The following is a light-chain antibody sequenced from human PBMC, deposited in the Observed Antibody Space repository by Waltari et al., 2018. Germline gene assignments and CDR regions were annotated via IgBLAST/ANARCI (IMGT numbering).Light chain of an antibody. CDR1: RSDVGGFNL. CDR2: EGN. V-gene: IGLV2-23*01. CDR3: CSYAGNRTYV. Sequence: QSALTQPASVSGSPGQSVTIPCSGSRSDVGGFNLVSWYQQQPGKAPKLMIYEGNQRPSGISNRFSGAKSANTASLTISALKAEDEADYYCCSYAGNRTYVFGTGTEVTVL. J-gene: IGLJ1*01.